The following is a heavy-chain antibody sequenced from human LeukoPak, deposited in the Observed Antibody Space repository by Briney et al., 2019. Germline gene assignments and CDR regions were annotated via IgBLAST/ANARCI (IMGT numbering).Heavy chain of an antibody. Sequence: SETLSLTCTVSGGSISSGDYYWSWIRQPPGKGLEWIGYIYYSGSTYYNPSLKSRVTISVDTSKNQFSQKLSSVTAADTAVYYCARFDLWQLLSFDCWGQGTLVTVSS. J-gene: IGHJ4*02. V-gene: IGHV4-30-4*01. CDR2: IYYSGST. CDR1: GGSISSGDYY. CDR3: ARFDLWQLLSFDC. D-gene: IGHD2-15*01.